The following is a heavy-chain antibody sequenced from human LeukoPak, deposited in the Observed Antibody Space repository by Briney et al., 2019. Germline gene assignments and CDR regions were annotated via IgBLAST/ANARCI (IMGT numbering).Heavy chain of an antibody. J-gene: IGHJ4*02. CDR3: TRLQYYSDSGAFRYFDF. D-gene: IGHD3-22*01. CDR2: VYPGDSDT. V-gene: IGHV5-51*01. Sequence: GESLKISCQGSGYRFSTYWIGWVRQMPGKGLEWMDIVYPGDSDTKYSPSFQGQVTISADKSISTAYLQWSSLKASDTAMYYCTRLQYYSDSGAFRYFDFWGQGTLVTVSS. CDR1: GYRFSTYW.